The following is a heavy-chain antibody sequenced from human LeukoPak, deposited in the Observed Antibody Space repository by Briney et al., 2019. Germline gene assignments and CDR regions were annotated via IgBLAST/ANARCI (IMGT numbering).Heavy chain of an antibody. Sequence: GGSLRLSCAASGFIFSRSAMTWVRQGPGTGLEFVASIIYSGGATYYADSVKGRFTISRDNSKNTQYLQMNSLRAEDTALYYCAKDGLYYDGSEHVYYFDSWGQGTLVTVSS. CDR1: GFIFSRSA. D-gene: IGHD3-22*01. V-gene: IGHV3-23*01. J-gene: IGHJ4*02. CDR3: AKDGLYYDGSEHVYYFDS. CDR2: IIYSGGAT.